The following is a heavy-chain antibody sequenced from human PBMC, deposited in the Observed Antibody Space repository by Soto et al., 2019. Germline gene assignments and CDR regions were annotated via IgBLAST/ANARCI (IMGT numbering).Heavy chain of an antibody. CDR2: IYYSGST. CDR3: ARDMESYYDSSGTDGAFDI. J-gene: IGHJ3*02. CDR1: SGSISSYY. Sequence: SETLCLTCTVPSGSISSYYWSWIRQPPGKGLEWIGYIYYSGSTNYNPSLKSRVTISVDTSTNQFSLKLSSVTAADTAVYYCARDMESYYDSSGTDGAFDIWGQGTMVT. D-gene: IGHD3-22*01. V-gene: IGHV4-59*01.